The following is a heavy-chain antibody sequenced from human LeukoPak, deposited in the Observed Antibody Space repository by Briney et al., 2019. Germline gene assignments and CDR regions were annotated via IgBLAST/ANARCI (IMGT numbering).Heavy chain of an antibody. CDR2: INQDGTEI. J-gene: IGHJ4*02. CDR3: AKDLSYYDSSGRAAYFAY. CDR1: EFMFSNYW. D-gene: IGHD3-22*01. V-gene: IGHV3-7*01. Sequence: GGSLRLSCAASEFMFSNYWMTWARQAPGKWLEWVANINQDGTEIYHTDSVKGRFIISRYNAKNSLHMHMNSLRAEDTAVYYCAKDLSYYDSSGRAAYFAYWGKGTLVTVSS.